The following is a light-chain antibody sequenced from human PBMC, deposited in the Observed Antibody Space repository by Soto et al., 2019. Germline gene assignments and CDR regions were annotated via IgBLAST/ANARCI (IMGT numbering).Light chain of an antibody. CDR1: SSDVGAYNY. CDR2: DVS. V-gene: IGLV2-14*03. J-gene: IGLJ2*01. Sequence: QSVLTQPASVSGSTGQSITNSCTGTSSDVGAYNYVSWYQHHPGRAPKLIIYDVSNRPSGVSNRFSGSKSGNTASLTISGLQAEDEADYYCSSYTGSVVFGGGTKLTVL. CDR3: SSYTGSVV.